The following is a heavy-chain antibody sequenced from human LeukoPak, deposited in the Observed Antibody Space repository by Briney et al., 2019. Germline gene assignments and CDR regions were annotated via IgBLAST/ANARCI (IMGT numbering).Heavy chain of an antibody. J-gene: IGHJ5*02. V-gene: IGHV4-4*07. CDR2: IHFSETT. D-gene: IGHD3-16*01. CDR1: GGSISSSS. CDR3: ARGGFAPLDL. Sequence: PSETLSLTCTVSGGSISSSSWSWFRQPAGKGLEWIGRIHFSETTNNNPSLKSRVTLSLDTSKNRFSLNMTSVTAADTAVYYCARGGFAPLDLWGQGILVTVSS.